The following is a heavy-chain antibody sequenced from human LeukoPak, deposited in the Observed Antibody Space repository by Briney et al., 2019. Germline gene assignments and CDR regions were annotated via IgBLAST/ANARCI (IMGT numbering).Heavy chain of an antibody. D-gene: IGHD3-22*01. V-gene: IGHV3-30*03. CDR1: GFTFGSSW. J-gene: IGHJ4*02. CDR2: ISYDGSNK. CDR3: ARDSAYYYDSSGFY. Sequence: PGGSLRLSCVVSGFTFGSSWMSWVRQAPGKGLEWVAVISYDGSNKYYADSVKGRFTISRDNSKNTLYLQMNSLRAEDTAVYYCARDSAYYYDSSGFYWGQGTLVTVSS.